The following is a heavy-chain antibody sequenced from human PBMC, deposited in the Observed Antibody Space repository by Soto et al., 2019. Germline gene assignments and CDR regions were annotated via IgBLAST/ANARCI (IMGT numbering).Heavy chain of an antibody. CDR2: ISSSSSTI. V-gene: IGHV3-48*02. CDR1: GFTFSSYS. CDR3: ARDGSNDYGDYVNFLIDAFDI. J-gene: IGHJ3*02. D-gene: IGHD4-17*01. Sequence: WGSLRLSCAASGFTFSSYSMNWVRQAPGKGLEWVSYISSSSSTIYYADSVKGRFTISRDNAKNSLYLQMNSLRDEDTAVYYCARDGSNDYGDYVNFLIDAFDIWGQGTMVTVSS.